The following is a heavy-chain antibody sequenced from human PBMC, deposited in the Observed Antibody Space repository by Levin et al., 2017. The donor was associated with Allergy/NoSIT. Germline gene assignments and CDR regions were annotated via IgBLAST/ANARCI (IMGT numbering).Heavy chain of an antibody. V-gene: IGHV3-21*01. CDR3: ARDLTFYYDTSGYYPFDY. D-gene: IGHD3-22*01. CDR1: EFTFSSNS. CDR2: ISSSSSYI. Sequence: GGSLRLSCAASEFTFSSNSMNWVRQAPGKGLEWVSSISSSSSYIYYADSVKGRFTISRDNAKNSLFLQMNSLRAEDTAMYFCARDLTFYYDTSGYYPFDYWGQGTLVTVSS. J-gene: IGHJ4*02.